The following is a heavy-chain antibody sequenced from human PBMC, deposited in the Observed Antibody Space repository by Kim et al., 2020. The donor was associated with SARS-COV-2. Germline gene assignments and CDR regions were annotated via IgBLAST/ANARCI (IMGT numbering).Heavy chain of an antibody. CDR3: AKNNWNYWTSYYYGMDD. Sequence: ASVKVSCKASGYTFTSYAMHWVRQAPGQRLEWMGWINAGNGNTKYSQKFQGRVTITRDTSASTAYMELSSLRSEDTAVYYCAKNNWNYWTSYYYGMDDWGQGTTVTVSS. J-gene: IGHJ6*02. D-gene: IGHD1-7*01. CDR2: INAGNGNT. CDR1: GYTFTSYA. V-gene: IGHV1-3*01.